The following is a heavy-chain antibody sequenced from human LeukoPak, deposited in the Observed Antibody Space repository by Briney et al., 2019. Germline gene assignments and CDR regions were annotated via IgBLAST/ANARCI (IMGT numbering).Heavy chain of an antibody. CDR1: GGTFSSYA. CDR3: ARSLTGTTDFDY. V-gene: IGHV1-69*05. CDR2: IIPIFGTA. J-gene: IGHJ4*02. Sequence: ASVKVSCKXSGGTFSSYAISWVRQAPGQGLEWMGRIIPIFGTANYAQKFQGRVTITTDESTSTAYMELSSLRSEDTAVYYCARSLTGTTDFDYWGQGTLVTVSS. D-gene: IGHD1-7*01.